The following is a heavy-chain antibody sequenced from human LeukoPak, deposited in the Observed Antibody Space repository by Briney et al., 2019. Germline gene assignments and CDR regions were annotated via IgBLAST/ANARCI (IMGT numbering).Heavy chain of an antibody. Sequence: SETLSLTCTVSGGAISDNYWSWIRQPPGKGLEWIGSIYYSGSTYYNPSLKSRVTISVDTSKNQFSLKLSSVTAADTAVYYCARDYYDSSGFRGDYFDYWGQGTLVTVSS. D-gene: IGHD3-22*01. CDR1: GGAISDNY. V-gene: IGHV4-59*12. CDR2: IYYSGST. CDR3: ARDYYDSSGFRGDYFDY. J-gene: IGHJ4*02.